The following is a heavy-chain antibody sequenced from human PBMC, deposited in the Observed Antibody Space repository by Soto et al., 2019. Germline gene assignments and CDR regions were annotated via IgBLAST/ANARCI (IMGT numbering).Heavy chain of an antibody. J-gene: IGHJ6*02. Sequence: QGQLVQSGAEVRKTGSSVTVSCKASGGTFSNYTISWERQAPGQGLEWMGGIIPIVGTGSYAQKFQGRVTITADEPTTTAYMELRSLRFDDMAVYYCARVVILVPTASTHYCYHMDVWGPGTTVTVSS. CDR2: IIPIVGTG. D-gene: IGHD2-2*01. CDR3: ARVVILVPTASTHYCYHMDV. V-gene: IGHV1-69*01. CDR1: GGTFSNYT.